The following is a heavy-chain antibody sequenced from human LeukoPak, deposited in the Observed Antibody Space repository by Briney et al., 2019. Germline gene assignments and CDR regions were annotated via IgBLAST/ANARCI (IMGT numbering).Heavy chain of an antibody. V-gene: IGHV3-30*04. CDR1: GFTFSSYA. CDR3: ARGSELLSDY. Sequence: GGSLRLSCAASGFTFSSYAMHWVRQAPGKGLEWVAVISYDGSNKYYADSVKGRFTISRDNSKNTPYLQMNSLRAEDTAVYYCARGSELLSDYWGQGTLVTVSS. D-gene: IGHD1-26*01. J-gene: IGHJ4*02. CDR2: ISYDGSNK.